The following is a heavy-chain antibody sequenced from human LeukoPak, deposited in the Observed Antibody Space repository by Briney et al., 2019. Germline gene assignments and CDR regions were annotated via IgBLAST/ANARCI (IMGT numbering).Heavy chain of an antibody. J-gene: IGHJ3*02. CDR3: ARRELLDAFDI. D-gene: IGHD1-26*01. V-gene: IGHV4-61*02. Sequence: PSETLSLTCTVSGGSISSGSYYWSWIRQPAGKGLEWIGRIYTSGSTKYTPSLKSRVNISVDTSKNQFSLKLSSVPAADTAVYYCARRELLDAFDIWGQGTMVTVSS. CDR1: GGSISSGSYY. CDR2: IYTSGST.